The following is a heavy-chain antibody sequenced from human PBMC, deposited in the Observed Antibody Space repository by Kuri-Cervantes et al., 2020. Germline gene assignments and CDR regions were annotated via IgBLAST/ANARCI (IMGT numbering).Heavy chain of an antibody. CDR2: IYYSGST. CDR3: ARAGYYDILTGYGGWFDP. J-gene: IGHJ5*02. CDR1: GGSISSYY. Sequence: GSLRLSCPVSGGSISSYYWSWIRQPPGKGLEWSGYIYYSGSTNYNPSLKSRVTMSVDTSKNQFSLKLSSVTAADTAVYYCARAGYYDILTGYGGWFDPWGQGTLVTVSS. D-gene: IGHD3-9*01. V-gene: IGHV4-59*12.